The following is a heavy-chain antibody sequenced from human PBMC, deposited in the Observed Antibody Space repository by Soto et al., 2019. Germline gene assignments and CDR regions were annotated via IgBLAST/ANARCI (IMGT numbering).Heavy chain of an antibody. CDR1: GFSLSNARMG. J-gene: IGHJ4*01. Sequence: QVTLKESGPVLVKPTETLTLTCTVSGFSLSNARMGVSWIRQPPGKALEWLAHIFSNDEKSYSTSLKSRLNISMDTSKSQVVLTMTNMDPVDTATYYCARIHYYGSGSYYFDYWGHGTLVTVSS. CDR3: ARIHYYGSGSYYFDY. V-gene: IGHV2-26*01. CDR2: IFSNDEK. D-gene: IGHD3-10*01.